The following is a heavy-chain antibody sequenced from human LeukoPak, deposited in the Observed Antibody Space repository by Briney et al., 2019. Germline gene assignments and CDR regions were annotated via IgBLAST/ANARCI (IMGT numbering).Heavy chain of an antibody. CDR1: GDSLGTYF. J-gene: IGHJ5*02. Sequence: PSETLSLTCTVSGDSLGTYFWHWIRQPPGKGLEWMGYIYDSGTTAYNPSLKSRVTMSVDTSKNQFSLKLSSVTAADTAVYYCAGTSEYSSGWNEGNWFDPWGQGTLVTVSS. V-gene: IGHV4-59*12. D-gene: IGHD6-19*01. CDR2: IYDSGTT. CDR3: AGTSEYSSGWNEGNWFDP.